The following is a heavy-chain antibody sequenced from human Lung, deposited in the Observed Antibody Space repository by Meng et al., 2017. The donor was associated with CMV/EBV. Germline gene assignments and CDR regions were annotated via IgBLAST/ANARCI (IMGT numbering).Heavy chain of an antibody. D-gene: IGHD3-3*01. CDR3: ARDIGGVSGY. Sequence: SCAASGFTFSSFWVHWVRQVPGKGLVWVSRINEDGTTTNYADSVKRRFTISRDNARNTVYLQMNSLKVEDTAVYYCARDIGGVSGYWGQGTVVTVSS. CDR1: GFTFSSFW. V-gene: IGHV3-74*01. CDR2: INEDGTTT. J-gene: IGHJ4*02.